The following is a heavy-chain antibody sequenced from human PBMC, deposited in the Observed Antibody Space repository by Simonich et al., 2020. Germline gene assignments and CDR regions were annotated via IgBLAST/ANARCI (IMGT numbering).Heavy chain of an antibody. CDR1: GYTFTGYY. Sequence: QVQLVQSGAEVKKPGASVKVSCKASGYTFTGYYMHWVRTASEKGLEWTRQINPKVAGPNKDKKLQVRVTMTRDTSISTAYMELSRLGSDDTAVYYCARDTFLGYCSSTSCYDAFDIWGQGTMVTVSS. V-gene: IGHV1-2*06. CDR2: INPKVAGP. CDR3: ARDTFLGYCSSTSCYDAFDI. D-gene: IGHD2-2*01. J-gene: IGHJ3*02.